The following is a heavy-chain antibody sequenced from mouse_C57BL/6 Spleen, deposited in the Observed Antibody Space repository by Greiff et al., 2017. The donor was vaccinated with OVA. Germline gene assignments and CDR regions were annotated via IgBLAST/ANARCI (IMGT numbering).Heavy chain of an antibody. CDR3: ARRGYGSSYHYY. CDR1: GYTFTSYW. Sequence: QVQLQQPGAELVKPGASVKLSCKASGYTFTSYWMQWVKQRPGQGLEWIGEIDPSDSYTNYNQKFKGKATLTVDTSSSTAYMQLSSLTSEDSAVYYCARRGYGSSYHYYWGQGTLVTVSA. D-gene: IGHD1-1*01. J-gene: IGHJ3*01. CDR2: IDPSDSYT. V-gene: IGHV1-50*01.